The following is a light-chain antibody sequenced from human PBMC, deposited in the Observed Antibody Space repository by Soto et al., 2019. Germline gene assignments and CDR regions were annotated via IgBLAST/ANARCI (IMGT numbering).Light chain of an antibody. J-gene: IGKJ1*01. CDR1: QSVSSSY. V-gene: IGKV3-20*01. CDR2: GAS. CDR3: QQYGSSLSWT. Sequence: VLTQSPGTLAFCPGGRATLSLRARQSVSSSYLAWYQQKPGQAPRLLIYGASSRATGIPDRFSGSGFGTDFTLTISRLEPEDFEVYYYQQYGSSLSWTFGQVTNVDIK.